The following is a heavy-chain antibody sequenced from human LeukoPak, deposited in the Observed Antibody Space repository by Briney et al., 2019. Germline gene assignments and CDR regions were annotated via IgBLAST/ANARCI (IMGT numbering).Heavy chain of an antibody. V-gene: IGHV4-39*07. J-gene: IGHJ4*02. D-gene: IGHD6-19*01. CDR1: GGSISSSSYY. CDR2: IYYSGST. CDR3: ARLDGATLAVAQDY. Sequence: KTSETLSLTCTVSGGSISSSSYYWGWIRQPPGKGLEWIGSIYYSGSTYYNPSLKSRVTISVDTSKNQFSLKLSSVTAADTAVYYCARLDGATLAVAQDYWGQGTLVTVSS.